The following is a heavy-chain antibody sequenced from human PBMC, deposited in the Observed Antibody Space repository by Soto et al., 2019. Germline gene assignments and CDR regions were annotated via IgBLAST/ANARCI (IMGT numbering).Heavy chain of an antibody. CDR3: ARPPAIDTGGYYVGY. J-gene: IGHJ4*02. D-gene: IGHD3-22*01. CDR1: GFSFSKYA. CDR2: ISYDGSNE. Sequence: QVQLVESGGGVVQPGRSLRLSCAASGFSFSKYAMHWVRQAPGKGLEWVALISYDGSNEYYADYVKGRFTNSRDNAKKTLYVQMTSLRDEDTVVYYCARPPAIDTGGYYVGYRGQGTLVTGSS. V-gene: IGHV3-30-3*01.